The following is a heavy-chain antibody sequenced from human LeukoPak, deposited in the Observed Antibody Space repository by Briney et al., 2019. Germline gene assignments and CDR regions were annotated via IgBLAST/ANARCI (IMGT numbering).Heavy chain of an antibody. CDR1: GGSFSGYY. D-gene: IGHD3-3*01. J-gene: IGHJ4*02. CDR2: INHSGST. Sequence: SETLSLTCAVYGGSFSGYYWSWTRQPPGKGLEWIGEINHSGSTNYNPSLKSRVTISVDTSKNQFSLELSSVTAADTAVYYCARTFRESYYDFWSGYSTLDYWGQGTLVTVSS. CDR3: ARTFRESYYDFWSGYSTLDY. V-gene: IGHV4-34*01.